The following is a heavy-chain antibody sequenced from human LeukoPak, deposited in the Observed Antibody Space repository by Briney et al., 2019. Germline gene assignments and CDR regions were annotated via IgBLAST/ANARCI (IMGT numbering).Heavy chain of an antibody. CDR1: GFTVSSNY. CDR3: ARDPLDYGDYDY. J-gene: IGHJ4*02. CDR2: VYSGGST. D-gene: IGHD4-17*01. Sequence: GGSLRLSCAASGFTVSSNYMSWVRQAPGKGLEWVSVVYSGGSTYYADSVKGRFTISRDNSKNTLYLQMNSLRAEDTAVYYCARDPLDYGDYDYWGQGTLVTVSS. V-gene: IGHV3-53*01.